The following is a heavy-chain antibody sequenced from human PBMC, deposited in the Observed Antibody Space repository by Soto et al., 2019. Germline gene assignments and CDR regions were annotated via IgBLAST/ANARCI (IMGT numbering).Heavy chain of an antibody. J-gene: IGHJ4*02. CDR1: GYTFTSYG. CDR3: ARRLTTNYYDSSGPNDY. CDR2: ISAYNGNT. D-gene: IGHD3-22*01. Sequence: QVQLVQSGAEVKKPGASVKVSCKASGYTFTSYGISWVRQAPGQGLEWMGWISAYNGNTNYAQKLQGRVTMTTDTSTSTADRELRSLRSDDTAVYYCARRLTTNYYDSSGPNDYWGQGTLVTVSS. V-gene: IGHV1-18*01.